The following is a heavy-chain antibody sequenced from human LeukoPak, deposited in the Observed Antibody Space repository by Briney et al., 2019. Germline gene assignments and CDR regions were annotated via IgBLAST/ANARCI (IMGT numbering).Heavy chain of an antibody. CDR2: ISYDGSNK. D-gene: IGHD4-23*01. J-gene: IGHJ4*02. CDR3: TRGTHDYGRIGRNKPFDY. CDR1: GFTFSSYA. V-gene: IGHV3-30-3*01. Sequence: PGGSLRLSCAASGFTFSSYAMHWVRQAPGKGLEWVAVISYDGSNKYYADSVKGRFTISRDNSKDTLYLQMNSLRAEDTAVYYCTRGTHDYGRIGRNKPFDYWGQGTLVTVSS.